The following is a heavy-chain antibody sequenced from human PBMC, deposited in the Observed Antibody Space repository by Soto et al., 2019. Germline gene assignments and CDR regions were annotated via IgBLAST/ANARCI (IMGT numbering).Heavy chain of an antibody. V-gene: IGHV3-74*01. CDR2: INSDGSST. CDR1: GFTFSSYW. D-gene: IGHD3-3*01. Sequence: EVQLVESGGGLVQPGGSLRLSCAASGFTFSSYWMHWVRQAPGKGLVWVSRINSDGSSTSYADSVKGRFTISRDNAKNTLYLQMNSLRAEDTAVYYCASRRITIFGVGPEDYWGQGTLVTVSS. CDR3: ASRRITIFGVGPEDY. J-gene: IGHJ4*02.